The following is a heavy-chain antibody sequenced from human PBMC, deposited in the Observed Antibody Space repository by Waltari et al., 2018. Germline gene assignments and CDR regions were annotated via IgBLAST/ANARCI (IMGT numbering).Heavy chain of an antibody. D-gene: IGHD3-16*01. CDR1: HGSFTTYP. CDR3: ARDQGGGN. V-gene: IGHV4-34*01. Sequence: QVQLQQWGAGLLKPSETLSLTCAVYHGSFTTYPWTCIRQPPGKRLECIGEIKHSGSTNYNPSFNGQFTRSGDTSKKQFSLKVSSVAAAETAWYYCARDQGGGNWGQGALVTVSS. CDR2: IKHSGST. J-gene: IGHJ4*02.